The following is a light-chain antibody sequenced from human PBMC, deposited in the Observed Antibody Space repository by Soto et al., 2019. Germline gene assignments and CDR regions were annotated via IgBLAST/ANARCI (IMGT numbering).Light chain of an antibody. Sequence: DIVMTQSPDSLAVSLGERATINCKSSQTVSHSSNNKKYLAWYQQKPGKAPKLLIYAASSLQSGVPSRFSGSGSGTDFTLTISSLQPEDFATYYCQQSYSTPRTFGQGTKVDI. CDR1: QTVSHSSNNKKY. J-gene: IGKJ1*01. CDR2: AAS. CDR3: QQSYSTPRT. V-gene: IGKV4-1*01.